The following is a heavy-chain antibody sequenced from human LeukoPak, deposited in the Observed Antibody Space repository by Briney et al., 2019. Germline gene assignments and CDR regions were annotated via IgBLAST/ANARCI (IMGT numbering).Heavy chain of an antibody. J-gene: IGHJ4*02. Sequence: ASVKVSCKASGYTFTGYFMHWVRPAPGQGLAWMGWINPNSGGTNYAQKFQGWVTMTRDPSISTAYMELSRRRSGDTGVYYCARVRGVIITLTLFDYWGQGTLVTVSS. D-gene: IGHD3-10*01. CDR1: GYTFTGYF. CDR2: INPNSGGT. CDR3: ARVRGVIITLTLFDY. V-gene: IGHV1-2*04.